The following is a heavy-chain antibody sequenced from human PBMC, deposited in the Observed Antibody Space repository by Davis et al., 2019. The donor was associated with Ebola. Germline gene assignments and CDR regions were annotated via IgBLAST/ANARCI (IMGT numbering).Heavy chain of an antibody. CDR2: IFPGDSDT. CDR1: GYSFTSYW. V-gene: IGHV5-51*01. Sequence: KVSCKASGYSFTSYWIVWVRQMPGKGLECMGIIFPGDSDTRYSPSFEGQVTISVDRSITTAHLQWSSLKASDTAIYYCARQASLYGAIDYWGQGTLITVSS. J-gene: IGHJ4*02. CDR3: ARQASLYGAIDY. D-gene: IGHD4/OR15-4a*01.